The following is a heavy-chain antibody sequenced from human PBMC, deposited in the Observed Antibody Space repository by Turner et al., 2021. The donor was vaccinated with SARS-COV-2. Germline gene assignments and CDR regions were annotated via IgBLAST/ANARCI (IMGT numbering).Heavy chain of an antibody. Sequence: QVQLVESGGGVVQPGRSLRLACAASGFTFSSHAMHWVRQAPGNGLAWVAVISYDESNKYYADSVKSRFTISRDNSKNTLYLQINSLRAEDTAVYYCARDGGGIVATMGTIDYYYYAMDVWGQGTTVTVSS. V-gene: IGHV3-30-3*01. J-gene: IGHJ6*02. CDR3: ARDGGGIVATMGTIDYYYYAMDV. CDR2: ISYDESNK. D-gene: IGHD5-12*01. CDR1: GFTFSSHA.